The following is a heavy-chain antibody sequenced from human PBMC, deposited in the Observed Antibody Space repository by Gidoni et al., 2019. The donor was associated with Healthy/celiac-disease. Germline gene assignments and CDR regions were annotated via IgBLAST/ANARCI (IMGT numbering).Heavy chain of an antibody. CDR1: GFTFSRYW. J-gene: IGHJ4*02. D-gene: IGHD3-3*01. V-gene: IGHV3-7*04. CDR3: ARWRFYLFDY. Sequence: EVQLVESGGGLVQPGGSLRLACAASGFTFSRYWMSWVRQAPGKGLEWVANIKQDGSEKYYVDSVKGRFTISRDNAKNSLYLQMNSLRAEDTAVYYCARWRFYLFDYWGQGTLVTVSS. CDR2: IKQDGSEK.